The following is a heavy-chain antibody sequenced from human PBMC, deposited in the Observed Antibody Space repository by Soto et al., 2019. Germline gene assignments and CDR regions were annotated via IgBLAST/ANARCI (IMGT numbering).Heavy chain of an antibody. CDR3: ARDGTEYYGEYYDY. Sequence: QVQLVESGGGLVKPGGSLRLSCATSGFTFSHYYMSWIRQAPGKGLEWVSYIGTRGNTKYYADSVRGRFTISRDNAKNSLYLQMNSLRADDTAVYYCARDGTEYYGEYYDYWGQGIPVTVSS. CDR2: IGTRGNTK. V-gene: IGHV3-11*01. J-gene: IGHJ4*02. CDR1: GFTFSHYY. D-gene: IGHD4-17*01.